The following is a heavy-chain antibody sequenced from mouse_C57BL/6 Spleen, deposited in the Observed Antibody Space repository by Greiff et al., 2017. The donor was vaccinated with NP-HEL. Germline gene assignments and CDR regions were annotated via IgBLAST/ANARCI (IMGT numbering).Heavy chain of an antibody. CDR1: GYAFTNYL. V-gene: IGHV1-54*01. D-gene: IGHD2-4*01. Sequence: LQESGAELVRPGTSVKVSCKASGYAFTNYLIEWVKQRPGQGLEWIGVINPGSGGTNYNEKFKGKATLTADKSSSTAYMQLSSLTSEDSAVYFCALYYDFFLWGQGTTLTVSS. CDR2: INPGSGGT. J-gene: IGHJ2*01. CDR3: ALYYDFFL.